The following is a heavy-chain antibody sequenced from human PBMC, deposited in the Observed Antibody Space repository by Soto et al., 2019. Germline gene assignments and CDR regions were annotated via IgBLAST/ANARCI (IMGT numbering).Heavy chain of an antibody. D-gene: IGHD6-19*01. Sequence: EVQLVESGGGLVQPGGSLRLSCAASGFTFSDHYMDWVRQAPGKGLEWVGRSRNKANSYTTEYAASVKGRFTFSRDDSKNSLYLQMNSLKTEDTAVYYCDRVHGSGWHFDYWGQGPLVTVSS. V-gene: IGHV3-72*01. CDR1: GFTFSDHY. J-gene: IGHJ4*02. CDR2: SRNKANSYTT. CDR3: DRVHGSGWHFDY.